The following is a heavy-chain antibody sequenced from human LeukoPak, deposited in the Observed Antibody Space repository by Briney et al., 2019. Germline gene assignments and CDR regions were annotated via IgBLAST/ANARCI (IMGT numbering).Heavy chain of an antibody. Sequence: SETLSLTCTVSGGSINSYYWSWIRQPPGKGLEWIGYIYYIGSTNYNPSLRGRATISVDTSNNQFYLKLSSVTTADTAVYYCARRGYSSGSNWFDPWGQGTLVTVSS. J-gene: IGHJ5*02. CDR1: GGSINSYY. D-gene: IGHD6-19*01. V-gene: IGHV4-59*08. CDR2: IYYIGST. CDR3: ARRGYSSGSNWFDP.